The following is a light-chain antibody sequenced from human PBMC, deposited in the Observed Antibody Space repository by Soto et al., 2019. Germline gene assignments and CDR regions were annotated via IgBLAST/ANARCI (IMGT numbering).Light chain of an antibody. CDR2: AAF. J-gene: IGKJ1*01. V-gene: IGKV3-15*01. CDR3: QQYYHWPRT. CDR1: QSVSSN. Sequence: EIVMTQSPATLSVSPGERATLSCRASQSVSSNLAWYQQKPGQAPRLLIYAAFTRATGIPARFSGSGSGTDFNLTISSLQSEDFAVYYCQQYYHWPRTFGQGTKVDIK.